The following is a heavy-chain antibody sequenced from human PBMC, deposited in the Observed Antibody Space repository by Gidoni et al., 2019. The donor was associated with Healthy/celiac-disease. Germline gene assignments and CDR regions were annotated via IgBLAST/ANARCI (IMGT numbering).Heavy chain of an antibody. V-gene: IGHV3-64*02. CDR1: GCTVSSYA. J-gene: IGHJ4*02. CDR3: ARARFLEWLPLDY. Sequence: EVQLVESGEGLVQPGGSLRLSCAASGCTVSSYAMHWVRQAPGKGLEYVSAISSNGGSTYYADSVKGRFTISRDNSKNTLYLQMGSLRAEDMAVYYCARARFLEWLPLDYWGQGTLVTVSS. CDR2: ISSNGGST. D-gene: IGHD3-3*01.